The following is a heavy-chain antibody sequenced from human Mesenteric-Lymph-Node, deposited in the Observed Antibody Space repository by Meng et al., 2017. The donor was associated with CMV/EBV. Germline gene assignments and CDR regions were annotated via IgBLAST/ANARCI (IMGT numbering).Heavy chain of an antibody. CDR3: ARQIRGYSGYDDGY. V-gene: IGHV4-4*02. J-gene: IGHJ4*02. CDR1: GGTISSSSW. CDR2: IYHSGST. D-gene: IGHD5-12*01. Sequence: VCGGTISSSSWWSWVRQPPGKGLEWIGEIYHSGSTNYNPSLKSRVTISVDKSKNQFSLKLSSVTAADTAVYYCARQIRGYSGYDDGYWGQGTLVTVSS.